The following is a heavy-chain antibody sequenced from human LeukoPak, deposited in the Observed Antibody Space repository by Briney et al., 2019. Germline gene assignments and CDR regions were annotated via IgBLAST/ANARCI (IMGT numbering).Heavy chain of an antibody. CDR3: ARDRRVLIDY. CDR2: INPNSGGT. CDR1: RYTFTGYY. D-gene: IGHD3-9*01. Sequence: ASVKVSCKASRYTFTGYYMHWVRQAPGQGREWMGRINPNSGGTNYAQKFQGRVTMTRDPSISTAYMELSRLRSDDTAVYYCARDRRVLIDYWGQGTLVTVSS. J-gene: IGHJ4*02. V-gene: IGHV1-2*06.